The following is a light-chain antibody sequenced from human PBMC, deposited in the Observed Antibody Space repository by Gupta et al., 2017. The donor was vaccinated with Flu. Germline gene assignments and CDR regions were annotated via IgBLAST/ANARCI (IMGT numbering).Light chain of an antibody. CDR2: DAS. Sequence: SPATLSLSPGERATPSCRASQSVSSYLAWYQQKPGQAPRLLIYDASNRATGIPARFSGSGSGTDFTLTISSLEPADFAVYYCQQRSNWITFGQGTRLEIK. V-gene: IGKV3-11*01. CDR3: QQRSNWIT. CDR1: QSVSSY. J-gene: IGKJ5*01.